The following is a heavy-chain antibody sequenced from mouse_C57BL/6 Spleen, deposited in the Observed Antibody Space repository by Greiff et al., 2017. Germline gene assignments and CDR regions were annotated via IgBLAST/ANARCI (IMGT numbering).Heavy chain of an antibody. D-gene: IGHD1-1*01. CDR3: ARGGTVVATKAMDY. J-gene: IGHJ4*01. Sequence: QVQLKESGAELARPGASVKLSCKASGYTFTSYGISWVKQRTGQGLEWIGEIYPRSGNTYYNEKFKGKATLTADKSSSTAYMELRSLTSEDSAVYVCARGGTVVATKAMDYWGQGTSVTVSS. CDR2: IYPRSGNT. CDR1: GYTFTSYG. V-gene: IGHV1-81*01.